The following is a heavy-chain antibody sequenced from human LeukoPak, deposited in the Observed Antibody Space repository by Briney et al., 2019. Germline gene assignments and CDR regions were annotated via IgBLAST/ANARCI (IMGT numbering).Heavy chain of an antibody. CDR1: GYTFTSYD. D-gene: IGHD2-2*01. CDR2: MNPNSGNT. J-gene: IGHJ4*02. CDR3: ARDPSDIVVVPAAMYFDY. Sequence: ASVKVSCKASGYTFTSYDINWVRQATGQGLEWMGWMNPNSGNTGYAQKFQGRVTITRNTSISTAYMELSSLRSEDTAVYYCARDPSDIVVVPAAMYFDYWGQGTLVTVSS. V-gene: IGHV1-8*03.